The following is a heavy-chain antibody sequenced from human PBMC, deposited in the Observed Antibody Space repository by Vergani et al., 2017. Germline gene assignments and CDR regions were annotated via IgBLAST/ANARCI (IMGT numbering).Heavy chain of an antibody. V-gene: IGHV5-51*03. D-gene: IGHD3-3*01. CDR2: IYPGDSDT. Sequence: EVQLVQSGAEVKKPGESLKISCKGSGYSFTSYWIGWVRQMPGKGLEWMGNIYPGDSDTRYSPSFQGQVTTSADKSISTAYLQWSSLKASYTAMYYCARLGNDFWSGVSPMPYYGMDVWGQGTTVTVSS. CDR1: GYSFTSYW. J-gene: IGHJ6*02. CDR3: ARLGNDFWSGVSPMPYYGMDV.